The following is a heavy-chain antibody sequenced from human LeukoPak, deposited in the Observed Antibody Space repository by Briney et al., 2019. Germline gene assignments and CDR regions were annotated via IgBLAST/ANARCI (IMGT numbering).Heavy chain of an antibody. CDR3: ARERAARPGWFDP. CDR1: GYTFTGYF. Sequence: ASVKVSCKASGYTFTGYFMHWVRQAPGQGLEWMGWINPSSGGTNYAQKFQGRVTMTRDTSISTAYMELSRLRSDDTAVYYCARERAARPGWFDPWGQGTLVTVSS. CDR2: INPSSGGT. D-gene: IGHD6-6*01. J-gene: IGHJ5*02. V-gene: IGHV1-2*02.